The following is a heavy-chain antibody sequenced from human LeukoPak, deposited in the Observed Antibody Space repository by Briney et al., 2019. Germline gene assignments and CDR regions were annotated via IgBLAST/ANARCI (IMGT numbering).Heavy chain of an antibody. J-gene: IGHJ6*02. V-gene: IGHV1-69*13. Sequence: GASVKVSCTASGGTFSSYAISWVRQAPGQGLEWMGGIIPIFGTANYAQKFQGRVTITADESTSTAYMELSSLRSEDTAVYYCARGPYGLSYYYGMAVWGQGTTVTVSS. D-gene: IGHD3-10*01. CDR2: IIPIFGTA. CDR3: ARGPYGLSYYYGMAV. CDR1: GGTFSSYA.